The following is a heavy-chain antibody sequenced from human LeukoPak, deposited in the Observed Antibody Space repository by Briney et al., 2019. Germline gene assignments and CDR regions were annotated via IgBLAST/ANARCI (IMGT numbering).Heavy chain of an antibody. J-gene: IGHJ4*02. D-gene: IGHD3-10*01. CDR2: IYHSGST. CDR1: GGSISSYY. CDR3: ARGYGSGNQGKYYFDY. Sequence: SETLSLTCTVSGGSISSYYWSWIRQPPGKGLEWIGYIYHSGSTYYNPSLKSRVTISVDRSKNQFSLKLSSVTAADTAVYYCARGYGSGNQGKYYFDYWGQGTLVTVSS. V-gene: IGHV4-59*12.